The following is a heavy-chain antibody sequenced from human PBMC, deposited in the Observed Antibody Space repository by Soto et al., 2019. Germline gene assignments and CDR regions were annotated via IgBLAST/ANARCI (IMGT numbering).Heavy chain of an antibody. D-gene: IGHD3-9*01. CDR1: GYTFTSYG. J-gene: IGHJ3*02. CDR3: ARGINYYDILTGYYKSPGRAFDI. CDR2: ISAYNGNT. Sequence: GASVKVSCKASGYTFTSYGISWVRQAPGQGLEWMGWISAYNGNTNHAQKLQGRVTMTTDTSTSTAYMELRSLRSDDTAVYYCARGINYYDILTGYYKSPGRAFDIWGQGTMVTVSS. V-gene: IGHV1-18*04.